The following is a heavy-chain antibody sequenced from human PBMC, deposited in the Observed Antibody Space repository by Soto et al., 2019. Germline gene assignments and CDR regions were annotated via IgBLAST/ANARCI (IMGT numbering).Heavy chain of an antibody. V-gene: IGHV4-39*02. CDR1: GGPISTNSCH. Sequence: SETLSLTCIVSGGPISTNSCHWGWIRQPPGKGLEWIGNVHYTGTTYYNPSLESRVTMSVDTSKNHFSLNLSSATAADTAVYYCARLPTGYPNWFDPWGHGALVTVSA. D-gene: IGHD4-4*01. CDR2: VHYTGTT. J-gene: IGHJ5*02. CDR3: ARLPTGYPNWFDP.